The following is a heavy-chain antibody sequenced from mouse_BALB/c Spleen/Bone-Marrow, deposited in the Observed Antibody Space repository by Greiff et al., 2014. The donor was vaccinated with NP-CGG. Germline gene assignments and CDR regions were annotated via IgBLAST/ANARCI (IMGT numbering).Heavy chain of an antibody. D-gene: IGHD2-4*01. Sequence: VQLNESGGDLVKPGGSLKLSCAASGFTFSNYGMSWVRQIPDKRLEWVATISSGGTYTFYPDSVKGRFTISRDNTKNTLTLQMTSLKSEDTAMYYCARRRDYDYFDYWGQGTTLTVSS. V-gene: IGHV5-6*01. J-gene: IGHJ2*01. CDR2: ISSGGTYT. CDR1: GFTFSNYG. CDR3: ARRRDYDYFDY.